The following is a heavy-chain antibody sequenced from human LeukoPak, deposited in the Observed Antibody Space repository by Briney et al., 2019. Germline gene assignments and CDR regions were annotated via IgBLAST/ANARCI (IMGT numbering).Heavy chain of an antibody. V-gene: IGHV4-38-2*02. CDR1: GYSISSVYY. CDR3: ARGIPDFWSGYYRHYYYYYYMDV. J-gene: IGHJ6*03. CDR2: IYHGGRT. Sequence: SETLSLTCTVSGYSISSVYYWGWIRQTPGKGLEWFGYIYHGGRTAYNPSLKSQVTISVDTSKNQFSLKLSSVTAADTAVYYCARGIPDFWSGYYRHYYYYYYMDVWGKGTTVTVSS. D-gene: IGHD3-3*01.